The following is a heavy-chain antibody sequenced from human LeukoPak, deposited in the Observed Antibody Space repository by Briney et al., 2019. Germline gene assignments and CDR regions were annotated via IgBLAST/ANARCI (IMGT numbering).Heavy chain of an antibody. D-gene: IGHD7-27*01. V-gene: IGHV4-59*01. J-gene: IGHJ3*02. Sequence: SETLSLTCTVSGGSISSYYWSWIRQPPGKGLEWIGYIYYSGSTNYNPSLKSRVTISVDTSKNQFSLKLSSVTAADTAVYYCARERALNWGDAFDIWGQGTMVTVSS. CDR1: GGSISSYY. CDR3: ARERALNWGDAFDI. CDR2: IYYSGST.